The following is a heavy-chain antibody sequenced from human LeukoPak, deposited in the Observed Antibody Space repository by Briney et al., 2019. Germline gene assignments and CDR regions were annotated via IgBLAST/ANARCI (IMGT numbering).Heavy chain of an antibody. J-gene: IGHJ4*02. Sequence: PGGSLRLSCVASGFNIKANYMTWVRQAPGKGLEWVSLMYDNGDTYYAESVKGRFTLSRDNSKNTLYLQMTSLRVEDTATYYCARDRGGYYYYPLDYWGQGILVTVSS. D-gene: IGHD3-22*01. CDR1: GFNIKANY. V-gene: IGHV3-66*01. CDR3: ARDRGGYYYYPLDY. CDR2: MYDNGDT.